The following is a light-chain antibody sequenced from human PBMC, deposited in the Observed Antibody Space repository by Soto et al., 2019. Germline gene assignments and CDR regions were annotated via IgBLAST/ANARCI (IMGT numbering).Light chain of an antibody. Sequence: EIVLTQSPGTLSLSPGERATLSCRASQSVSGSSLAWYQQKPGQAPRLLIYGASSRATAIPDRFSGSGSGTDFTLTINRLEPEDFAVYYCQQYDSSPSSFTFGPGTKVDIK. CDR2: GAS. V-gene: IGKV3-20*01. CDR3: QQYDSSPSSFT. CDR1: QSVSGSS. J-gene: IGKJ3*01.